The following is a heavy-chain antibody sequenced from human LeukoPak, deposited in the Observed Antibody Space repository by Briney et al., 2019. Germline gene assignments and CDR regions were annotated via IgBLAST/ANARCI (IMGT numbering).Heavy chain of an antibody. J-gene: IGHJ4*02. Sequence: PGGSLRLSCAASGFTVSSNYMSWVRQAPGKGLEWVSVIYSGGSTYYADSVKGRFTISRDNSKNTLYLQMNSLRAEDTAVYYCAKHYYGKGAFFDYWGQGTLVTVSS. CDR3: AKHYYGKGAFFDY. V-gene: IGHV3-53*01. CDR1: GFTVSSNY. D-gene: IGHD3-10*01. CDR2: IYSGGST.